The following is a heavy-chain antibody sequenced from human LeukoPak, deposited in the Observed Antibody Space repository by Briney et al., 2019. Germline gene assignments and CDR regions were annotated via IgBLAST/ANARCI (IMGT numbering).Heavy chain of an antibody. D-gene: IGHD3-10*01. CDR1: GYTFTSCG. CDR2: IISHNGNT. J-gene: IGHJ3*02. V-gene: IGHV1-18*01. Sequence: ASVKVSCKASGYTFTSCGISGWRRAPGEGGQGWGWIISHNGNTNYAQKLQGRVTMTTDTSTSTAYMELRSLRSDDTAVYYCAVPYGSDAFDIWGQGKMVTVSS. CDR3: AVPYGSDAFDI.